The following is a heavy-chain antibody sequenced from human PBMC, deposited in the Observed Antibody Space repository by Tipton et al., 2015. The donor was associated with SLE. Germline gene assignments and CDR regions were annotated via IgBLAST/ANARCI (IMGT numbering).Heavy chain of an antibody. J-gene: IGHJ4*02. CDR3: ARVGITMVRGHFDY. D-gene: IGHD3-10*01. Sequence: TLSLTCTVSGGSISSSSYYWGWIRQPPGKGLEWIGYIYYSGSTNYNPSLKSRVTISVDTSKNQFSLKLSSVTAADTAVYYCARVGITMVRGHFDYWGQGTLVTVSS. V-gene: IGHV4-61*05. CDR2: IYYSGST. CDR1: GGSISSSSYY.